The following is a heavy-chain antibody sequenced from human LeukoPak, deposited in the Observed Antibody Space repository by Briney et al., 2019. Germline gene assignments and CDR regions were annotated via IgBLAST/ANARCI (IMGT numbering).Heavy chain of an antibody. CDR2: ISGSDGST. Sequence: PGGSLRLSCAASGLTFSSKVMSWVRQAPGKGLEWVSTISGSDGSTYYPDSVKGRFTISRDNSKNTLYLQMNSLRAEDTAVYYCAKEGWELWGQGTLVTVSS. D-gene: IGHD1-26*01. CDR3: AKEGWEL. CDR1: GLTFSSKV. J-gene: IGHJ1*01. V-gene: IGHV3-23*01.